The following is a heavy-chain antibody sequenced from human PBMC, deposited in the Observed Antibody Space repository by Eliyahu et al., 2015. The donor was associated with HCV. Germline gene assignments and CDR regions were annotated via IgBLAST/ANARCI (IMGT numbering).Heavy chain of an antibody. Sequence: EVQLVESGGGLVQPGRSLRLSCTASGFTFGDYAMSWFRQAPGKGLEWVGFIRSKAYGGTTEYAASVKGRFTISRDDSKSIAYLQMNSLKTEDTAVYYCTRVGITMIVVVEYWFDPWGQGTLVTVSS. V-gene: IGHV3-49*03. CDR1: GFTFGDYA. J-gene: IGHJ5*02. D-gene: IGHD3-22*01. CDR2: IRSKAYGGTT. CDR3: TRVGITMIVVVEYWFDP.